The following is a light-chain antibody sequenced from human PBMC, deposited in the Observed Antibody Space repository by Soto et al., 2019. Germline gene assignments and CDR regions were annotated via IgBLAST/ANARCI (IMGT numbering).Light chain of an antibody. V-gene: IGKV3-15*01. CDR2: HAS. CDR3: PQYNKWSLT. Sequence: EIVMTQSPATLSVSPGERATLSCRASQSVSNNLAWYQQKPGQAPRLLIYHASTRATGIPARFSGSGSGTEFTPTISSLLTEDLAVYCCPQYNKWSLTFGRGKKVEIK. J-gene: IGKJ4*01. CDR1: QSVSNN.